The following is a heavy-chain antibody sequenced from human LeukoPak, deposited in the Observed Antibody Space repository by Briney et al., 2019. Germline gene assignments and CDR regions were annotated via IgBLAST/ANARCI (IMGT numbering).Heavy chain of an antibody. CDR1: GASISSYY. CDR2: IFTSGST. V-gene: IGHV4-4*07. CDR3: ARGPPADTVTSYFDY. D-gene: IGHD4-11*01. J-gene: IGHJ4*02. Sequence: PSETLSLTCTVSGASISSYYWSCIRQPAGKGLEWIGRIFTSGSTNYNPSLKSLVTMSVDTSKNQFSLKLSSVTAADTAVYYCARGPPADTVTSYFDYWGQGTLVTVSS.